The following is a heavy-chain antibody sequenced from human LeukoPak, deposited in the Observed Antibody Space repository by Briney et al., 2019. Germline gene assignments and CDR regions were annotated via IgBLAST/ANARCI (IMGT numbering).Heavy chain of an antibody. J-gene: IGHJ4*02. CDR3: ARGAPVAIFGPGYDEYFEY. CDR1: GYTFDNYD. D-gene: IGHD3-3*01. CDR2: MNTDSGNT. V-gene: IGHV1-8*01. Sequence: VASVTLSCNTSGYTFDNYDINWVRHPPGQGLEWMGWMNTDSGNTGYAHKFLGRVTMTRNTSMTTAYLELTGLTSGDTAIYYCARGAPVAIFGPGYDEYFEYWGQGTVVIVSS.